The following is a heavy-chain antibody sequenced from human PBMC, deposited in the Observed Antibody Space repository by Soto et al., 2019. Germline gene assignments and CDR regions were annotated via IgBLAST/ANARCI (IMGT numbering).Heavy chain of an antibody. V-gene: IGHV4-31*03. CDR2: IYYSGST. CDR1: GGSISSGGYY. D-gene: IGHD4-17*01. CDR3: ARDNYGDRWYFDL. Sequence: QVQLQESGPGLVKPSQTLSLTCTVSGGSISSGGYYWSWIRQHPGKGLEWIGYIYYSGSTYYNPSLQSRVTISVDTSKTQFSLKLSSVTAADTAVYYCARDNYGDRWYFDLWGRGTLVTVSS. J-gene: IGHJ2*01.